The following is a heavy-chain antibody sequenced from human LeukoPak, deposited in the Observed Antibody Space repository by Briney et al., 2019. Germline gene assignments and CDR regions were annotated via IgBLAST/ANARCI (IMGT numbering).Heavy chain of an antibody. CDR1: GFTFSSYG. CDR2: ISDDGTNK. Sequence: QPGRSLRLSCAASGFTFSSYGMHWVRQAPGKGLEWVAVISDDGTNKYYSDSVKGRFIISRDNSKNTLYLQMNSLRTEDTAVYWCIQIGNDYYDGSDYGPLLDYWGQGTLVTVSS. J-gene: IGHJ4*02. V-gene: IGHV3-30*03. D-gene: IGHD3-22*01. CDR3: IQIGNDYYDGSDYGPLLDY.